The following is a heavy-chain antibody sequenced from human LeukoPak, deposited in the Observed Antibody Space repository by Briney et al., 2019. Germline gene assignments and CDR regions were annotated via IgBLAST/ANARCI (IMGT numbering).Heavy chain of an antibody. J-gene: IGHJ4*02. D-gene: IGHD1-26*01. CDR3: ASGGGIDY. CDR1: GYTFASYD. Sequence: ASVKVSCKASGYTFASYDISWVRQAPGQGLEWMGWISSYNGNTNYAQKLQGRVSMTTDTSTSTAYLELMSLRSGDTAVYYCASGGGIDYWGQGTLVTASS. CDR2: ISSYNGNT. V-gene: IGHV1-18*01.